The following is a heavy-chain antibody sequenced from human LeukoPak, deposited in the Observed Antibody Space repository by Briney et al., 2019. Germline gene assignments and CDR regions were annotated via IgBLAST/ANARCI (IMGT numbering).Heavy chain of an antibody. Sequence: PSETLSLTCAVYGGSFSGYYWSWIRQPPGKGLEWIGEINHSGSTNYNPSLKSRVTISVDTSKNQFSLKLSSVTAADTAVYYCAREAPPYSSSWYTTYYFDYWGQGTLVTVSS. V-gene: IGHV4-34*01. CDR3: AREAPPYSSSWYTTYYFDY. CDR1: GGSFSGYY. CDR2: INHSGST. D-gene: IGHD6-13*01. J-gene: IGHJ4*02.